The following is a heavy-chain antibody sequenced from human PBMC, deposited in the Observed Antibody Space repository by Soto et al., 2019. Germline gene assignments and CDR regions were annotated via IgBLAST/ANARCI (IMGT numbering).Heavy chain of an antibody. Sequence: SETLSLTCTVSGGSISSSSYYWGWIRQPPGKGLEWIGSIYYSGSTYYNPSLKSRVTISVDTSKNQFSLKLSSVTAAETAVYYCARHTPAISISDHWGQGTLVTVS. J-gene: IGHJ4*02. D-gene: IGHD2-15*01. CDR3: ARHTPAISISDH. CDR2: IYYSGST. CDR1: GGSISSSSYY. V-gene: IGHV4-39*01.